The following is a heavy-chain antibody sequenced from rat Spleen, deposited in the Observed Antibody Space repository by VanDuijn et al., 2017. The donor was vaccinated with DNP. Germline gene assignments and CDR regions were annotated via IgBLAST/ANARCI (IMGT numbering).Heavy chain of an antibody. CDR1: GFTFSSYD. J-gene: IGHJ4*01. Sequence: EVQLVESGGGLVRPGRSLKLSCAASGFTFSSYDMAWVRQAPTKGLEWVAYIRYDGGSTKYGDSVKGRFTISRDNEKSILHLHMNSLRSEDTATYYCTRRGITGAMDAWGQGTSVTVSS. CDR2: IRYDGGST. V-gene: IGHV5-20*01. D-gene: IGHD1-4*01. CDR3: TRRGITGAMDA.